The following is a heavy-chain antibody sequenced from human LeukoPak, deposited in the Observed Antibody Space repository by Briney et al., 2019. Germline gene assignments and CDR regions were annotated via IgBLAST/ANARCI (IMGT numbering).Heavy chain of an antibody. D-gene: IGHD6-13*01. CDR1: GFSFSAYA. Sequence: GGSLRLSCAASGFSFSAYAMYWVRQAPGKGPEWVALIRYDGINKYYGDSVKGRFTISRDNSKNMLYLQMNSLRAEDTAVYYCVKTGSGWYGDYWGQGARVTVPS. CDR3: VKTGSGWYGDY. J-gene: IGHJ4*02. CDR2: IRYDGINK. V-gene: IGHV3-30*02.